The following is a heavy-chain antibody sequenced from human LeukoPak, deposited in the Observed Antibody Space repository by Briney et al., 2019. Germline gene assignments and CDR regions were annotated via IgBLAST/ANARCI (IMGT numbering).Heavy chain of an antibody. CDR2: IYYSGST. J-gene: IGHJ6*03. Sequence: SQTLSLTCTVSGGSISSGGYYWSRIRQHPGKGLEWIGYIYYSGSTYYNPSLKSRVTISVDTSKNQFSLKLSSVTAADTAVYYCARALSSGWYYMDVWGKGTTVTVSS. V-gene: IGHV4-31*03. CDR3: ARALSSGWYYMDV. D-gene: IGHD6-19*01. CDR1: GGSISSGGYY.